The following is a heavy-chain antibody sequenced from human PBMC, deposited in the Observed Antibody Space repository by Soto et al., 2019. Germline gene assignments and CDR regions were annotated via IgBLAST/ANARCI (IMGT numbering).Heavy chain of an antibody. CDR1: GYKSTSYW. D-gene: IGHD3-22*01. CDR3: ARKDKSGYFNWFDP. Sequence: GESLKISCRTSGYKSTSYWIAWVRQMPGKGLEWMGIIFPSDSDTRYSPSFQGQVTISADRSTSTVFLQWASLKASDTAVYFCARKDKSGYFNWFDPWGQGTLVTVS. V-gene: IGHV5-51*01. CDR2: IFPSDSDT. J-gene: IGHJ5*02.